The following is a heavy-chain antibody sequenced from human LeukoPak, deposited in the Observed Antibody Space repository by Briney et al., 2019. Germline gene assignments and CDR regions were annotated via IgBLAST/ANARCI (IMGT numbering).Heavy chain of an antibody. Sequence: ASVKVSCKASGGTFSSYAISWVRQAPGQGLEWMGGIIPIFGTANYAQKFQGRVTITADESTSTAYMELSSLRSEDTAVYYCARDHDDNSGHYNGGALDIWGQGTLVTVSS. V-gene: IGHV1-69*13. CDR2: IIPIFGTA. D-gene: IGHD3-22*01. CDR1: GGTFSSYA. J-gene: IGHJ3*02. CDR3: ARDHDDNSGHYNGGALDI.